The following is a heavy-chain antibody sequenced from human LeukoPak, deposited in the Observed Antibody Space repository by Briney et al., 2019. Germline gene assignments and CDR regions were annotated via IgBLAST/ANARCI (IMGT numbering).Heavy chain of an antibody. Sequence: SEXLXXXXXVXGGSIXSYYXXWIRQPPGKGLXLIGYIYYSGSTNYNPSLKSRVTISVDTSKNQFSLKLSSVTAADTAVYYCARGGVDWVTFDYWGQGTLVTVSS. D-gene: IGHD2-8*01. CDR2: IYYSGST. J-gene: IGHJ4*02. V-gene: IGHV4-59*01. CDR3: ARGGVDWVTFDY. CDR1: GGSIXSYY.